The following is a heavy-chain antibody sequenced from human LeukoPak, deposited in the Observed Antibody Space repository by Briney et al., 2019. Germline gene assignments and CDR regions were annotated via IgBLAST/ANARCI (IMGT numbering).Heavy chain of an antibody. J-gene: IGHJ6*03. Sequence: SETLSLTCTVSGGCISSYYWSWTRQPPGKGLEWIGYIYYSGSTNYNPSLKSRVTISVDTSKNQFSLKLSSVTAADTAVYYCARGKRGGYYYYYYMDVWGKGTTVTISS. CDR1: GGCISSYY. V-gene: IGHV4-59*08. CDR2: IYYSGST. D-gene: IGHD3-16*01. CDR3: ARGKRGGYYYYYYMDV.